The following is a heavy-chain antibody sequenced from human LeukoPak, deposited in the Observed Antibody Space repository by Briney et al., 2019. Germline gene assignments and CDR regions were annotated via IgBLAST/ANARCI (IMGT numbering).Heavy chain of an antibody. J-gene: IGHJ4*02. D-gene: IGHD3-22*01. CDR3: VRGRSTMIVGGGELDY. V-gene: IGHV1-8*02. Sequence: GGSLRLSCKASGGTFSNYAISWVRQATGQGLEWMGWMNPNSGNTGYAQKFQGRVTMTRNTSISTAYMELSSLRSEDTAVYYCVRGRSTMIVGGGELDYWGQGTLVTVSS. CDR2: MNPNSGNT. CDR1: GGTFSNYA.